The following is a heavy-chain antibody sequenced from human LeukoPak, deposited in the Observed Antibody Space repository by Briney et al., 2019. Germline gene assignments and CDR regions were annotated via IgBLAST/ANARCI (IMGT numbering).Heavy chain of an antibody. CDR2: IIPIFGTA. CDR1: GATFSSYA. Sequence: SVKVSCKASGATFSSYAISWVRQAPRQALEWVGGIIPIFGTANNAQKIQCSVTITADESTSTDYMDLMSLRSEDTAVSSCDLGGSYLDYWGQGTLVAVSS. J-gene: IGHJ4*02. V-gene: IGHV1-69*13. D-gene: IGHD1-26*01. CDR3: DLGGSYLDY.